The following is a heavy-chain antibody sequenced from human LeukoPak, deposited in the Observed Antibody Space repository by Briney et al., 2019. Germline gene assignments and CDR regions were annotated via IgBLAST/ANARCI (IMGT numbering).Heavy chain of an antibody. Sequence: PSETLSLTCTVSGGSISSYYWSWIRQPPGKGLEWIGYIYYSGSTNYNPSPKSRVTISVDTSKNQFSLKLSSVTAADTAVYYCARMRGPVAGTVDYWGQGTLVTVSS. CDR1: GGSISSYY. CDR3: ARMRGPVAGTVDY. CDR2: IYYSGST. V-gene: IGHV4-59*01. J-gene: IGHJ4*02. D-gene: IGHD6-19*01.